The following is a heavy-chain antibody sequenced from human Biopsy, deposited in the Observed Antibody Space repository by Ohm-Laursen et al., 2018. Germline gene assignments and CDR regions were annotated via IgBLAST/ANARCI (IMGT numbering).Heavy chain of an antibody. D-gene: IGHD3-22*01. J-gene: IGHJ6*02. CDR1: GESFNGYY. Sequence: PSETLSLTCAVYGESFNGYYWSWIRQPPGKGLEWIGEINHSGRTNYNPSLKSRVTISVDTSKNQFSLKVRSVTAADTAVYYCVRGVDYYDPYHYYALDVWGQGTTVTVSS. V-gene: IGHV4-34*01. CDR2: INHSGRT. CDR3: VRGVDYYDPYHYYALDV.